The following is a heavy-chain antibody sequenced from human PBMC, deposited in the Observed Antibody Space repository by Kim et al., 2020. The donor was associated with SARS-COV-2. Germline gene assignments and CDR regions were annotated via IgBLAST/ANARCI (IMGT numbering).Heavy chain of an antibody. Sequence: SETLSLTCTVSGGSISSSSYYWGWIRQPPGKGLEWIGSIYYSGSTYYNPSLKSRVTISVDTSKNQFSLKLSSVTSADTAVYYCARVEYNWFDPWGQGTLVTVSS. CDR3: ARVEYNWFDP. CDR1: GGSISSSSYY. CDR2: IYYSGST. V-gene: IGHV4-39*01. J-gene: IGHJ5*02.